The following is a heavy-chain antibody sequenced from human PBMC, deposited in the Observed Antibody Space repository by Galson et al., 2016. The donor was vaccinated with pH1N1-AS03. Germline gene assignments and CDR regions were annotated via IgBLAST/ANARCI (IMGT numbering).Heavy chain of an antibody. CDR2: IFHSGST. CDR1: GGSISSGGYY. Sequence: TLSLTCTVSGGSISSGGYYWNWIRQHPGKGLEWIGYIFHSGSTYYNPSLESLVSISVDTSKNQFSLKLKSVTAADTAVYYCARQDSGAYYLDSWGPGTQVTVSS. V-gene: IGHV4-31*01. J-gene: IGHJ4*02. CDR3: ARQDSGAYYLDS. D-gene: IGHD1-26*01.